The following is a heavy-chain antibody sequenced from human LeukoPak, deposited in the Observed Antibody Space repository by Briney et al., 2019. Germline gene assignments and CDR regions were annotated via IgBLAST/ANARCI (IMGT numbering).Heavy chain of an antibody. V-gene: IGHV3-69-1*01. CDR3: ARAADIVVVPAAMQWYFQH. D-gene: IGHD2-2*01. J-gene: IGHJ1*01. CDR2: IRSSSTI. Sequence: GSLRLSCVASGFTFSDYYMNWVRQAPGEGLEWVSSIRSSSTIYYPDTVKGRLTIPRDNAKNTLYLQMSSLRAEDTAVCYYARAADIVVVPAAMQWYFQHWGQGTLVTVSS. CDR1: GFTFSDYY.